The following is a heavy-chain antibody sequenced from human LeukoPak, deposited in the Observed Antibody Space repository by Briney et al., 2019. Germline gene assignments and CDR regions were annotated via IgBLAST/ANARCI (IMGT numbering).Heavy chain of an antibody. CDR1: GDSVSSNSAA. CDR2: TYYRSKWKF. J-gene: IGHJ4*02. V-gene: IGHV6-1*01. D-gene: IGHD5-24*01. Sequence: SQTLSLTCAISGDSVSSNSAAWNWIRQSPSRGLEWLGRTYYRSKWKFDYAISVKSRITINPDASKNQFSLQLNSVTPEDTAVYYCARDGATSWGYFDYWGQGTLVTVSS. CDR3: ARDGATSWGYFDY.